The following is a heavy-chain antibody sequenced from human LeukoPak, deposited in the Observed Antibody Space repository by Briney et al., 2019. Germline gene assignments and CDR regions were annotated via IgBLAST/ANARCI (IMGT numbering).Heavy chain of an antibody. Sequence: PSETLSLTCTVSGGSINTYYWSWIRQPAGKGLEWIGRIYSTGITTYNPSLKGRVTMSVDTSKNQFSLKLSSVTAADTAVYYCASLIVGATYYWGQGTLVTVSS. CDR3: ASLIVGATYY. V-gene: IGHV4-4*07. J-gene: IGHJ4*02. CDR1: GGSINTYY. D-gene: IGHD1-26*01. CDR2: IYSTGIT.